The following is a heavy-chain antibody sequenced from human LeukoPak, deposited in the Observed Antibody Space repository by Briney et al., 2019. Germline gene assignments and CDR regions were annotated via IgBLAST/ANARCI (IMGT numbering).Heavy chain of an antibody. D-gene: IGHD2-2*01. V-gene: IGHV4-59*01. CDR1: SGSFRTYY. CDR2: IFYNEGT. J-gene: IGHJ3*02. CDR3: VKSNSRYQPWTLDI. Sequence: SETLSLTCTVSSGSFRTYYWSWIRQPPGKGLEWIGYIFYNEGTSYNPSLRSRVTISVDTSNNQLSLKVNSVTAADTAMYYCVKSNSRYQPWTLDIWGRGTMVTVSS.